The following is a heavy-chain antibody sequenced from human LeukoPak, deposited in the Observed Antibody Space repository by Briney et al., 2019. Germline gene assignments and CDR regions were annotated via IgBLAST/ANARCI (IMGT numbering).Heavy chain of an antibody. CDR2: IPFDGSNE. D-gene: IGHD1-1*01. CDR1: GFIFSTYG. J-gene: IGHJ3*02. Sequence: GGSLRLSCAASGFIFSTYGMHWVRQAPGKGLEWVAYIPFDGSNEYYADSVKGRFTISRDNSKNTLYLQMNSLRTDDTSVYFCAKYAYNWNAPDGFDMWGQGTMVIVSS. CDR3: AKYAYNWNAPDGFDM. V-gene: IGHV3-30*02.